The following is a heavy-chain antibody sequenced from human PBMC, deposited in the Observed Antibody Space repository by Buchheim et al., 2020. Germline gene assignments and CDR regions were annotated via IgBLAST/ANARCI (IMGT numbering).Heavy chain of an antibody. V-gene: IGHV4-61*01. J-gene: IGHJ4*02. CDR3: AREAVDTSMII. Sequence: QVQLQESGPGLVKPSETLSLTCNVSGDPVSSGSFFSSWIRQPPGKGLEWIGYIYYSGNTNSYNPPFRGRVSMSVDTSQTQFSLKLTAVTAADTAVYYCAREAVDTSMIIWGQGT. CDR1: GDPVSSGSFF. CDR2: IYYSGNT. D-gene: IGHD5-18*01.